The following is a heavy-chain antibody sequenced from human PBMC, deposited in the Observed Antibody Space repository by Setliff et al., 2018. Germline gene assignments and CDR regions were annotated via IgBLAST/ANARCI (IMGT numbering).Heavy chain of an antibody. CDR2: IYHSGRN. CDR3: ARHYYDSGGYYLDY. Sequence: SETLSLTCAVSGYSISSDSYWGWIRQPPGKGLEWIGSIYHSGRNYYNPSLKSRVIISVDTSKNQFSLKLSSVTAADTAVYYCARHYYDSGGYYLDYWGQGTLVTVSS. D-gene: IGHD3-22*01. J-gene: IGHJ4*02. V-gene: IGHV4-38-2*01. CDR1: GYSISSDSY.